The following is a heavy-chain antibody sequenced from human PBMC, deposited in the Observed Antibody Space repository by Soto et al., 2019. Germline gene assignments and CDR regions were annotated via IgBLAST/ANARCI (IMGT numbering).Heavy chain of an antibody. CDR1: GFTFSSYG. CDR3: AKDPAGYYYDSSGYYYGVHYYYYYGMDV. J-gene: IGHJ6*02. CDR2: ISYDGSNK. V-gene: IGHV3-30*18. Sequence: QVQLVESGGGVVQPGRSLRLSCAASGFTFSSYGMHWVRQAPGKGLEWVAVISYDGSNKYHADSVKGRFTISRDNSKNRLYLQMNSLRAEDTAVYYCAKDPAGYYYDSSGYYYGVHYYYYYGMDVWGQGTTVTVSS. D-gene: IGHD3-22*01.